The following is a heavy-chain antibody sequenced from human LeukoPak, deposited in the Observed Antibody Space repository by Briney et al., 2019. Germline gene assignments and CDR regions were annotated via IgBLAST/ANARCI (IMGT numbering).Heavy chain of an antibody. CDR2: LSCSGST. Sequence: SETLSLTCTVSGGSINSNPYHWGWIRQPPGKGLEWIGTLSCSGSTYYNPSLKSRVSISGDTSKNQFSLKLSSVAAADTAVYYCARLFDYWGQGTLVTVSS. V-gene: IGHV4-39*01. J-gene: IGHJ4*02. CDR3: ARLFDY. CDR1: GGSINSNPYH.